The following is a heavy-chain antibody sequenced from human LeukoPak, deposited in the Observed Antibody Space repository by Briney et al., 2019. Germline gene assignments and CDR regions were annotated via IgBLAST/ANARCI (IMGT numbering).Heavy chain of an antibody. CDR2: INTNTGNP. D-gene: IGHD7-27*01. Sequence: GASVKVSCKASGYTFTSYAVVWVGQAPGQGLDWMGWINTNTGNPTYAQGFTGRFVFSLDTSVSTAFLQINSLKAEDTGVYYCARKDGDEVNTLDYWGQGTLVTVSS. V-gene: IGHV7-4-1*02. CDR3: ARKDGDEVNTLDY. J-gene: IGHJ4*02. CDR1: GYTFTSYA.